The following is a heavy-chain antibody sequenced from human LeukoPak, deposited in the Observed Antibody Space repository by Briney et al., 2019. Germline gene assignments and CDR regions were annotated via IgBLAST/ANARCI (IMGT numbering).Heavy chain of an antibody. V-gene: IGHV4-39*07. Sequence: PSETLSLTCTVSGVSISSSNSYWGWIRQPPGKGLEWIGSIYYSGNTYYNASLKSQVSISIDTSKNQFSLKLSSVTAADTAVYYCARVLESSVGLRWYPRGDYFDYWGQGTLVTVSS. CDR3: ARVLESSVGLRWYPRGDYFDY. CDR2: IYYSGNT. J-gene: IGHJ4*02. D-gene: IGHD4-23*01. CDR1: GVSISSSNSY.